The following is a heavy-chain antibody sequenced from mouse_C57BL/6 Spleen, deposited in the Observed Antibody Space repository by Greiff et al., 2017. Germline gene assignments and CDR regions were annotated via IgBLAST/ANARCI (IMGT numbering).Heavy chain of an antibody. Sequence: VQLQQSGAELVRPGASVKLSCTASGFNIKDDYMHWVKQRPEQGLEWIGWIDPENGDTEYASKFQGKATITADTSSNTAYLQLSSLTSEDTAVYYCTFSTMITTHYYDYWGQGTTLTVSS. CDR2: IDPENGDT. V-gene: IGHV14-4*01. CDR3: TFSTMITTHYYDY. CDR1: GFNIKDDY. D-gene: IGHD2-4*01. J-gene: IGHJ2*01.